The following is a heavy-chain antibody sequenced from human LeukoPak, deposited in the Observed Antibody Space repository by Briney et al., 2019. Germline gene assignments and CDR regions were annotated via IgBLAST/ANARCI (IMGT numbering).Heavy chain of an antibody. V-gene: IGHV4-39*07. CDR1: GVSITSIHSY. CDR2: IYHSGST. D-gene: IGHD6-13*01. CDR3: ATMRQQLVPPLYYFDY. Sequence: SETLSLTCTVSGVSITSIHSYWGWIRQPPGKGLEWIGSIYHSGSTNYNPSPKSRVTISVDKSKTQFSLKLSSVTAADTAVYYCATMRQQLVPPLYYFDYWGQGTLVTVSS. J-gene: IGHJ4*02.